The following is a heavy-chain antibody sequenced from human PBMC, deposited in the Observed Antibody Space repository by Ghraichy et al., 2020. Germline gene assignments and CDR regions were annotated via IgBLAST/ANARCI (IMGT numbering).Heavy chain of an antibody. CDR1: GFTFSSYS. Sequence: GGSLRLSCAASGFTFSSYSMSWVRQAPGKGLEWVSAISGSGGSTYYADSVKGRFTISRDNSKNTLYLQMNSLRAEDTAVYYCAKAVDFWSGYFDYWGQGTLVTVSS. V-gene: IGHV3-23*01. CDR3: AKAVDFWSGYFDY. J-gene: IGHJ4*02. CDR2: ISGSGGST. D-gene: IGHD3-3*01.